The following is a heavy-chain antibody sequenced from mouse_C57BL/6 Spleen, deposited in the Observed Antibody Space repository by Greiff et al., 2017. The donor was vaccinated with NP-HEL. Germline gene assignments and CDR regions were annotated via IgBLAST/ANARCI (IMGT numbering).Heavy chain of an antibody. CDR1: GYTFTDYY. D-gene: IGHD2-1*01. J-gene: IGHJ2*01. Sequence: EVQLQQSGPELVKPGASVKISCKASGYTFTDYYMNWVKQSHGKSLEWIGDINPNNGGTSYNQKFKGKATLTVDKSSSTAYMELRSLTSEDSAVYYCAREKYGNLYYCDYWGQGTTLTVSS. CDR2: INPNNGGT. V-gene: IGHV1-26*01. CDR3: AREKYGNLYYCDY.